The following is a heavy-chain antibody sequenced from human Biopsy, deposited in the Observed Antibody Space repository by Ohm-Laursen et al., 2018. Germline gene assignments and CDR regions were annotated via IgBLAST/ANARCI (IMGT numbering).Heavy chain of an antibody. V-gene: IGHV3-30*03. CDR1: GFTFTSYG. CDR2: ISYDGSGE. CDR3: ARDPIVGSKADGMDV. Sequence: SLRLSCTASGFTFTSYGMHWVRQAPGKGLEWVAVISYDGSGEYYADSLQGRFTISRDNSKNTVYLEMNSLRAEDTAVYFCARDPIVGSKADGMDVWGQGTTVTVSS. D-gene: IGHD1-26*01. J-gene: IGHJ6*02.